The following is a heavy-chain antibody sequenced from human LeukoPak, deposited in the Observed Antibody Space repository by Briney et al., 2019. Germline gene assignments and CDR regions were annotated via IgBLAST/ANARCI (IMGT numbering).Heavy chain of an antibody. D-gene: IGHD3-10*01. J-gene: IGHJ4*02. CDR2: ISSNSSKM. CDR1: GFTFSGFS. CDR3: AKPLDYGSGSSPFDY. V-gene: IGHV3-48*04. Sequence: GGSLRLSCAAPGFTFSGFSMNWVRQAPGRGLEWISYISSNSSKMYYADSVKGRFSISRDNAKNSLYLQMNSLRAEDTALYYCAKPLDYGSGSSPFDYWGQGTLVTVSS.